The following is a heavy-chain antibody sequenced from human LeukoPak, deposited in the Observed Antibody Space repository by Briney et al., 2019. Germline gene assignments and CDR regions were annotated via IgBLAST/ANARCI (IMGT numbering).Heavy chain of an antibody. V-gene: IGHV4-4*02. CDR1: GGSISSGNW. CDR2: IYLSGST. J-gene: IGHJ4*02. CDR3: ASRQAGLLSYFDH. D-gene: IGHD2-2*01. Sequence: SETLSLTCAVSGGSISSGNWGGWVRQPAGTGRGWVGDIYLSGSTNYNPPLKSRVTISVDRPKNQFSLSLSSVTAADTAVYYCASRQAGLLSYFDHWGQGTLVTVSS.